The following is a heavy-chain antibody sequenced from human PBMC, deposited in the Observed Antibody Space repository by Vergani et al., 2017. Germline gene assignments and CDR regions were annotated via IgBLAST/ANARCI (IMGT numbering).Heavy chain of an antibody. CDR2: IYHSGST. V-gene: IGHV4-38-2*02. CDR3: AGSTTGTTYYYYYYMDV. D-gene: IGHD1-1*01. Sequence: QVQLQESGPGLVKPSETLSLTCTVSGGSISSYYWGWIRQPPGKGLEWIGSIYHSGSTYYNPSLKSRVTISVDTSKNQFSLKLSSVTAADTAVYYCAGSTTGTTYYYYYYMDVWGKGTTVTVSS. CDR1: GGSISSYY. J-gene: IGHJ6*03.